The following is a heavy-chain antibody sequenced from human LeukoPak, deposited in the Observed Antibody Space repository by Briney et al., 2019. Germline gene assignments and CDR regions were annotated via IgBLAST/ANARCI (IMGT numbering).Heavy chain of an antibody. CDR2: IHFDGSKK. J-gene: IGHJ4*02. CDR3: AKDDNGPQDQ. CDR1: GFPFNNYR. D-gene: IGHD1-14*01. Sequence: GGSLRLSCAASGFPFNNYRMHWVHQTPGKGLEWVALIHFDGSKKFYADSVKGRFTISRDNSKNMLYLQMNTLRAEDTAVYYCAKDDNGPQDQWGQGALVTVSS. V-gene: IGHV3-30*02.